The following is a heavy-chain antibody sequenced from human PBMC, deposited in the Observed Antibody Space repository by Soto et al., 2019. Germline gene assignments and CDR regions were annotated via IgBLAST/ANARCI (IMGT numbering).Heavy chain of an antibody. CDR3: AVSKITIGADHAFDI. CDR1: GYTFTSYG. CDR2: ISAYNGNT. J-gene: IGHJ3*02. Sequence: GASVKVSCKASGYTFTSYGISWVRQAPGQGLEWMGWISAYNGNTNYAQKLQGRVTMTTDTSTSTAYMELRSLRSDDTAVYYCAVSKITIGADHAFDIWGQGTMVTV. V-gene: IGHV1-18*01. D-gene: IGHD3-3*01.